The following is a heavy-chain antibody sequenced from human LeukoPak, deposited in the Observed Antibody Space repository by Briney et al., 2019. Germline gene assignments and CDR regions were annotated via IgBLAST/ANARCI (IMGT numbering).Heavy chain of an antibody. CDR1: GFTFSSYG. V-gene: IGHV3-33*01. D-gene: IGHD3-22*01. CDR2: IWYDGSNK. CDR3: ARDIDTSGYYSYFDY. J-gene: IGHJ4*02. Sequence: GGSLRLSCAASGFTFSSYGMHRVRQAPGKGLEWVAGIWYDGSNKYYADSVKGRFTISRDNSKNTLYLQMNSLRAEDTAVYYCARDIDTSGYYSYFDYWGQGTLVIVSS.